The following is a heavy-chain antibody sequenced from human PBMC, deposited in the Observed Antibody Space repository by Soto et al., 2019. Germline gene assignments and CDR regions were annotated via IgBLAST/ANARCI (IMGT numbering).Heavy chain of an antibody. V-gene: IGHV3-30*18. D-gene: IGHD5-18*01. Sequence: QVQLVESGGGVVQPGRSLRLSCAASGFTFRTYGMHWVRQAPGKGLEWVAVISDDGKNKYNIASVEGRFTISRDNSKNTLFLQMNGLRTEDTAVYYCAKGGGYTYGTNDAFDIWGPGTMVTVSS. CDR1: GFTFRTYG. CDR3: AKGGGYTYGTNDAFDI. CDR2: ISDDGKNK. J-gene: IGHJ3*02.